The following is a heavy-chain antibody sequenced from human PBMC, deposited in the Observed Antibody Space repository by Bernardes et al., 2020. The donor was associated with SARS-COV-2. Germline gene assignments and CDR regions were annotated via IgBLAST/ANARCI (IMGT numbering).Heavy chain of an antibody. Sequence: GGSLRLSCAASGFTFSNYWMHWVRQGPGKGLVWVSRINSDGSSRSYADSVKGRFTISRDNAKNTVYLQMNSLRAEDTAVYYCVRTITTYGSGILGWFDPWGQGTLVTVSS. D-gene: IGHD3-10*01. CDR1: GFTFSNYW. CDR2: INSDGSSR. J-gene: IGHJ5*02. V-gene: IGHV3-74*01. CDR3: VRTITTYGSGILGWFDP.